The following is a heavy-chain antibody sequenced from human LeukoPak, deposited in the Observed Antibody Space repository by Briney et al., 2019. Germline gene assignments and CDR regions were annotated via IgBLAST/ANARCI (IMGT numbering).Heavy chain of an antibody. D-gene: IGHD3-10*01. V-gene: IGHV4-34*01. CDR1: GGSFSGYY. CDR3: ASLPFGDPREAPNDY. Sequence: SETLSLPCAVYGGSFSGYYGSWIRQPTGRGREWIGEINHSGSTNYNPSLKSRVTISVDTSKNQFSLKLSSVTAADTAVYYCASLPFGDPREAPNDYWGQGTLVTVSS. CDR2: INHSGST. J-gene: IGHJ4*02.